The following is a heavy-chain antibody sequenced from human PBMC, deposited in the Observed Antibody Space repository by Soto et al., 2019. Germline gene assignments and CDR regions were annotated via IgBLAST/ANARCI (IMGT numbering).Heavy chain of an antibody. CDR3: ARQSSLVGATKGGFDY. Sequence: ASVKVSCKASGYTFTSYYMHWVRQAPGQGLEWMGIINPSGGSTSYAQKFQGRVTMTRDTSTSTVYMELSSLRSEDTAVYYCARQSSLVGATKGGFDYWGQGTLVTVSS. CDR1: GYTFTSYY. CDR2: INPSGGST. J-gene: IGHJ4*02. V-gene: IGHV1-46*01. D-gene: IGHD1-26*01.